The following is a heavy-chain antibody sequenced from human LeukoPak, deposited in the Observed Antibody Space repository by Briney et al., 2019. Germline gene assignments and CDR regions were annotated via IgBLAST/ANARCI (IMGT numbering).Heavy chain of an antibody. J-gene: IGHJ4*02. CDR2: ISSSGSMI. D-gene: IGHD4-17*01. CDR1: GFIVSSYS. Sequence: GGSLRLSCAASGFIVSSYSMNWVRQVPGKGLEWVSHISSSGSMIWYADSVKGRFTISRDSAKNSLHLQMKGLRAEDTAVYYCAKKTSEYGDASSPDYWGQGTLVTVSS. V-gene: IGHV3-48*01. CDR3: AKKTSEYGDASSPDY.